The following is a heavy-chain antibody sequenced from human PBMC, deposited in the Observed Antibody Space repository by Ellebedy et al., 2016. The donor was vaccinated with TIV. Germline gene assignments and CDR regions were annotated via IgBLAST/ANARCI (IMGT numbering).Heavy chain of an antibody. CDR3: ARVIGLRDCDGATCSPPPPLDY. CDR2: ISGFNGDT. Sequence: ASVKVSCKASGYTFTSFGITWVRQAPGQGLEWVGWISGFNGDTNYAQKLQGRVTMTSDTATSTAYLELRSLRSDDPAVYYCARVIGLRDCDGATCSPPPPLDYWGQGTLVIVSS. J-gene: IGHJ4*02. V-gene: IGHV1-18*04. D-gene: IGHD2-21*01. CDR1: GYTFTSFG.